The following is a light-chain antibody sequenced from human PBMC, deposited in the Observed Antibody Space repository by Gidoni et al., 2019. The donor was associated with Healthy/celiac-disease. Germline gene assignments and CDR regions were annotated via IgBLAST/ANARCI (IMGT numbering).Light chain of an antibody. CDR3: QQLNSYPYT. CDR2: AAS. CDR1: QGISSY. V-gene: IGKV1-9*01. J-gene: IGKJ2*01. Sequence: DIQFTQSPSFLSASVGDRVTITCRASQGISSYLAWYQQKPGKAPKLLIYAASTLQSGVPSRFSGSGSGTEFTLTISSLQPEEFATYYCQQLNSYPYTFGQGTKLEIK.